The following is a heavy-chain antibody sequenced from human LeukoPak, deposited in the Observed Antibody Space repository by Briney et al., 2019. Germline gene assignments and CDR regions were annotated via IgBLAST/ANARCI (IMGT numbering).Heavy chain of an antibody. J-gene: IGHJ4*02. Sequence: GGSLRLSCTASGFTFSNYWMSWVRQAPGKGLEWVANIKQVGSVQYYVDSVKGRFTISRDNAKNSLYLQMNSLRAEVTAVYYCARKWAVAGSSYFDYWGQGTLVTVSS. CDR1: GFTFSNYW. CDR3: ARKWAVAGSSYFDY. D-gene: IGHD6-19*01. CDR2: IKQVGSVQ. V-gene: IGHV3-7*03.